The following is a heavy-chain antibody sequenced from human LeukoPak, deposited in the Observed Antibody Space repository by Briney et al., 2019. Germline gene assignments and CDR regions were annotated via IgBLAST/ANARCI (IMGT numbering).Heavy chain of an antibody. V-gene: IGHV3-30*18. J-gene: IGHJ6*02. CDR2: ISYDGSNK. Sequence: GGSLRLSCAASGFTFSSYGMHWVRQAPGKGLEWVAVISYDGSNKYYADSVKGRFTISRDNSKNTLYLQMNSLRAEDTAVYYWAKDIVATIGYYGMDVWGQGTTVTVSS. D-gene: IGHD5-12*01. CDR3: AKDIVATIGYYGMDV. CDR1: GFTFSSYG.